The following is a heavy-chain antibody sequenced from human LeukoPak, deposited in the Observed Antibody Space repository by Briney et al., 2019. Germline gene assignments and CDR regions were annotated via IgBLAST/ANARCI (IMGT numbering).Heavy chain of an antibody. J-gene: IGHJ4*02. CDR1: GYSFSTYR. CDR3: ARNRDSDY. D-gene: IGHD2/OR15-2a*01. V-gene: IGHV5-51*01. CDR2: IYPGDSAT. Sequence: GESLKISCKASGYSFSTYRIGWVRQMPGKGLEWMGIIYPGDSATRYSPSFQGQVTISADKSISTAYLQWSSLKASDTAMYYCARNRDSDYWGQGTLVTVSS.